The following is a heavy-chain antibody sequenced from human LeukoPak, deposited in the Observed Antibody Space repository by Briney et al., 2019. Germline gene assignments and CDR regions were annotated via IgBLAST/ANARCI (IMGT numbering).Heavy chain of an antibody. CDR2: ISGNGGST. CDR1: GGSISSYY. V-gene: IGHV3-23*01. J-gene: IGHJ4*02. D-gene: IGHD3-9*01. Sequence: ETLSLTCTVSGGSISSYYWSWVRQAPGKGLEWVSAISGNGGSTFDADSVKGRFTISRDNSKNTLYLQMNSLRAEDTAIYYCAKDVFELYDIYDHWGQGTLVTVSS. CDR3: AKDVFELYDIYDH.